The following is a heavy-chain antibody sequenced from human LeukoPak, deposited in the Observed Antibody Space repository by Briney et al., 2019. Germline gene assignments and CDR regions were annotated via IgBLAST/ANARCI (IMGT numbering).Heavy chain of an antibody. CDR3: ARGGYCTSPSCYTYWYFDL. Sequence: GGSLRLSCAASGFTFSNAWMSWVRQGPGEGLEWVSSITSSSSYIYYADSVKGRFTISRDNAKNSLYLQMNSLTAEDTAVYYCARGGYCTSPSCYTYWYFDLWGRGTLVTVSS. J-gene: IGHJ2*01. CDR2: ITSSSSYI. V-gene: IGHV3-21*01. CDR1: GFTFSNAW. D-gene: IGHD2-2*02.